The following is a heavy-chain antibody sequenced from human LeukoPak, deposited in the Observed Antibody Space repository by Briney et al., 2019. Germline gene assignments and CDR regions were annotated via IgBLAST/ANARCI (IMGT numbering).Heavy chain of an antibody. J-gene: IGHJ4*02. D-gene: IGHD3-10*01. CDR1: GGSISSYY. CDR2: IYHSGST. V-gene: IGHV4-59*08. CDR3: ARTYGSGSYYDF. Sequence: SETLSLTCTVSGGSISSYYWSWIRQPPGKGLEWIGYIYHSGSTNCNPSLKSRVTISVDTSKNQFSLNLSSVTAADTAVYYCARTYGSGSYYDFWGQGTLVTVSS.